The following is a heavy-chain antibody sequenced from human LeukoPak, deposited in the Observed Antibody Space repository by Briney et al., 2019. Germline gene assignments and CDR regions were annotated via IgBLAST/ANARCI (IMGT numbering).Heavy chain of an antibody. CDR2: IYYSGST. J-gene: IGHJ3*02. CDR1: GGSISSSSYH. D-gene: IGHD2-21*02. CDR3: ARPLAYCGGDCYDDAFDI. V-gene: IGHV4-39*01. Sequence: SETLSLTCTVSGGSISSSSYHWGWIRQPPGKGLEWIGSIYYSGSTYYNPSLKSRVTISVDTSKNQFSLKLSSVTAADTAVYYCARPLAYCGGDCYDDAFDIWGQGTMVTVSS.